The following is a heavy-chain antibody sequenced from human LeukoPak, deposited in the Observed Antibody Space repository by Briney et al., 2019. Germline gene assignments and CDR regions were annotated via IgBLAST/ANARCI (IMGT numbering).Heavy chain of an antibody. D-gene: IGHD2-2*01. V-gene: IGHV3-72*01. CDR1: GFTFSSYT. CDR2: TGNKANSYTT. CDR3: ARVRYCSSTTCRGAFDI. Sequence: GGSLRLSCAASGFTFSSYTMNWVRQAPGKGLEWVGRTGNKANSYTTEYAASVKGRFTISRADSENSLYLQMNSLKTEDTAVYYCARVRYCSSTTCRGAFDIWGQGTMVTVSS. J-gene: IGHJ3*02.